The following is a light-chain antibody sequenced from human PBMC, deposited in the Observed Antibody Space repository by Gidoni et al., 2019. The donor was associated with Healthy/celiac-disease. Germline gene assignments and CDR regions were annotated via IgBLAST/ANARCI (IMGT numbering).Light chain of an antibody. V-gene: IGKV3-20*01. CDR1: QSVSSSY. CDR2: GAS. J-gene: IGKJ3*01. Sequence: SPGTLSLSPGERATLSCRASQSVSSSYLAWYQQKPGQAPRLLIYGASSRATGIPDRFSGSGSGTDFTLTISRLEPEDFAVYYCQQYGSSPIFTFXPXTKVDIK. CDR3: QQYGSSPIFT.